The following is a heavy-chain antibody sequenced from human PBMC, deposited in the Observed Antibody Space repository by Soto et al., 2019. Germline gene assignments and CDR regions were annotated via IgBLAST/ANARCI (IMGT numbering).Heavy chain of an antibody. CDR3: ARDGPGGGESDAFDI. D-gene: IGHD2-21*01. CDR2: ISSSSSYI. V-gene: IGHV3-21*01. CDR1: GFTFSSYS. J-gene: IGHJ3*02. Sequence: EVQLVESGGGLVKPGGSLRLSCAASGFTFSSYSMNWVRQAPGKGLEWVSSISSSSSYIYYADSVKGRFTISRDNAKNSLYLQMNSLRAEDTAVYYCARDGPGGGESDAFDIWGQGTMVTVSS.